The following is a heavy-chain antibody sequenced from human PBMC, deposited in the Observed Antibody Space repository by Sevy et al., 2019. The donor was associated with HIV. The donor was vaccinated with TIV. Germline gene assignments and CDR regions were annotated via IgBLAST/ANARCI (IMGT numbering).Heavy chain of an antibody. J-gene: IGHJ6*02. V-gene: IGHV3-9*01. Sequence: GGSLRLSCAASGFPFNDHAMHWVRVVPGKGLEWVSGISWNSRNIGYADSVKGRFIISRDNTRHSVYLEMHSLRPEDTALYYCAKDINRGCDGVNCYSYYYYFYGLDVWGQGTTVTVSS. CDR3: AKDINRGCDGVNCYSYYYYFYGLDV. CDR1: GFPFNDHA. CDR2: ISWNSRNI. D-gene: IGHD2-21*01.